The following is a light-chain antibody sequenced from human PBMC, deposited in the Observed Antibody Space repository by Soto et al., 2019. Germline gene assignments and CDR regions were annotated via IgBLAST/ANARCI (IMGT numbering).Light chain of an antibody. CDR3: QHYNSYSEA. V-gene: IGKV3-20*01. J-gene: IGKJ1*01. CDR1: QSVSSNY. CDR2: GAS. Sequence: DIVLTQSPGTLSLSPGERATLSCRASQSVSSNYLAWYQQKPGQAPRLLIYGASTRATGVPDRFSGSGSGTDFTLTISRLEPEDFATYYCQHYNSYSEAFGQGTKVELK.